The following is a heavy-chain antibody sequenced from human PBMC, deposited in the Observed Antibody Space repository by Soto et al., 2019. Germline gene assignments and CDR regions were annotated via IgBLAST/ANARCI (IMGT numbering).Heavy chain of an antibody. D-gene: IGHD3-10*01. V-gene: IGHV3-33*01. CDR3: ARDGGYYGAGSYFDP. Sequence: QEQLVESGGGVVQPGRSLRLSCAASGFTFSSYGMHWVRQVPGEGLEWVAVIRYDGSNKYYADSVKGRFTISRDNSKDTLYLEMNSLRAEDTAVYYCARDGGYYGAGSYFDPWGQGSLVTVSS. CDR1: GFTFSSYG. J-gene: IGHJ5*02. CDR2: IRYDGSNK.